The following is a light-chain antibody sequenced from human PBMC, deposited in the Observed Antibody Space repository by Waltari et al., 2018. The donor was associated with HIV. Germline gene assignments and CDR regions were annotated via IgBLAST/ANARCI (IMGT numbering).Light chain of an antibody. J-gene: IGKJ3*01. CDR3: QQSYASPT. CDR2: RAT. Sequence: DIQMTQSPSSLSASVGDTITITCRASQSIQNYINWYKQKLGEAPKALIHRATTLQSGVPSRFAGSGSGTNFTLTITGLQPEDFVTYFCQQSYASPTFGLGTTVDLK. CDR1: QSIQNY. V-gene: IGKV1-39*01.